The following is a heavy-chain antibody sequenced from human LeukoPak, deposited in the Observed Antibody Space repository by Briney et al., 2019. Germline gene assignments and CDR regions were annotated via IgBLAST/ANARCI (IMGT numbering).Heavy chain of an antibody. CDR3: ARTKSVRGDSSPLGY. CDR2: IDAGNGNT. V-gene: IGHV1-3*01. Sequence: ASVKVSRKASGYTFTSYAMHWVRQAPGQRLEWMGWIDAGNGNTKYSQKFQGRVTITRDTSASTAYMELSSLRSEDTAVYYCARTKSVRGDSSPLGYWGQGTLVTVSS. CDR1: GYTFTSYA. J-gene: IGHJ4*02. D-gene: IGHD3-10*01.